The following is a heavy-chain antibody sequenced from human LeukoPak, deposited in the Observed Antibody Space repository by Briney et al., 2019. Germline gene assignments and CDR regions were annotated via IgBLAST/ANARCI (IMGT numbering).Heavy chain of an antibody. CDR1: GFTFSSYA. J-gene: IGHJ4*02. CDR3: AKETGSAVGSTDFDY. Sequence: GGSLRLSCSASGFTFSSYAMHWVRQAPGKGLEWVAVISYDRSNKYYADSVKGRFTISRDNSKNTLYLQMNSPRAEDTAVYYCAKETGSAVGSTDFDYWGQGTLVTVSS. CDR2: ISYDRSNK. V-gene: IGHV3-30-3*01. D-gene: IGHD4-17*01.